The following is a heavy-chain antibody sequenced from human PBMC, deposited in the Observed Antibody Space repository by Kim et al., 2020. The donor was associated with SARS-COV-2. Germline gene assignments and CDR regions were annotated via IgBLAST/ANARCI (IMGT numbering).Heavy chain of an antibody. CDR1: GFTFSGYT. V-gene: IGHV3-30*04. CDR3: ATDGPRYGSGSYFDY. D-gene: IGHD3-10*01. J-gene: IGHJ4*02. CDR2: ISYDGGNK. Sequence: GGSLRPSCAGSGFTFSGYTMHWVRQAPGKGLEWVAFISYDGGNKYYVDSVKGRFTISRDNSKNTLYLQMNSLRAEDTAVYYCATDGPRYGSGSYFDYWGQGTLVTVSS.